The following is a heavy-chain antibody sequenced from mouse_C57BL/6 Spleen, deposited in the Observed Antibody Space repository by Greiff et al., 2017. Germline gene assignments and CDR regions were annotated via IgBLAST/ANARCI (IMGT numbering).Heavy chain of an antibody. J-gene: IGHJ3*01. V-gene: IGHV1-54*01. Sequence: VQLQQSGAELVRPGTSVKVSCKASGYAFTNYLIEWVKQRPGQGLEWIGVINPGSGGTNYNEKFKGKATLTADKSSSTAYMQLRSLTSEDSAVYFCARGGSYWGQGTLVTVSA. CDR1: GYAFTNYL. CDR2: INPGSGGT. CDR3: ARGGSY.